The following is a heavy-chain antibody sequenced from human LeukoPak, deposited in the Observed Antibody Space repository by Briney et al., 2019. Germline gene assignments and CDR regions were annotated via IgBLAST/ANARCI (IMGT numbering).Heavy chain of an antibody. CDR1: GYTFTGYY. CDR3: ARPYSSSPAEYFQH. CDR2: INPNSGGT. Sequence: GATVKVSCKASGYTFTGYYMHWVRQAPGQGLEWMGWINPNSGGTNYAQKFQGRVTMTRDTSISTAYMELSRLRSDDTAVYYCARPYSSSPAEYFQHWGQGTLVTVSS. J-gene: IGHJ1*01. D-gene: IGHD6-13*01. V-gene: IGHV1-2*02.